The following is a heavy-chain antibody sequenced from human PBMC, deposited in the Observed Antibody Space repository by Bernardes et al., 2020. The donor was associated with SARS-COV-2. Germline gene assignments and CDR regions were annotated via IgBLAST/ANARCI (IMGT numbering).Heavy chain of an antibody. CDR2: INPRNGDT. J-gene: IGHJ3*02. CDR3: ASVTWSQRDGFDI. Sequence: ACVKVSCKASGYTFTDYYFHWVRQAPGQGLEWMGWINPRNGDTEYAQNFRGRVTMTRDTSISTGYMELSRLTSDDTAVYYCASVTWSQRDGFDIWGQGTMVTVSS. CDR1: GYTFTDYY. V-gene: IGHV1-2*02. D-gene: IGHD1-26*01.